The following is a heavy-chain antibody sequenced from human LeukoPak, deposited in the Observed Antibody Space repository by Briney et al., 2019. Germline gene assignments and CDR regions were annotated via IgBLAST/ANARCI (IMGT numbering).Heavy chain of an antibody. CDR1: GFIFSVSE. CDR2: IITQANSYAT. D-gene: IGHD1-1*01. V-gene: IGHV3-73*01. J-gene: IGHJ4*02. CDR3: RLEPPPDY. Sequence: PGGSLRLFSAASGFIFSVSEIHWVRQAPGKGLEWTGRIITQANSYATGYSASVKGRFTISRDDSKKTAYLHMSSLKLEDTAVYYCRLEPPPDYWGQGTLVTVSS.